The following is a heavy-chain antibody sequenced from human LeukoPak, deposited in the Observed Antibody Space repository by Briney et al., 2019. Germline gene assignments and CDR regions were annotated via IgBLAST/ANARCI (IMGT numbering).Heavy chain of an antibody. D-gene: IGHD2-2*01. V-gene: IGHV4-4*07. CDR1: GGSISSYY. J-gene: IGHJ6*03. CDR2: IYTSGST. CDR3: ARDSSSIVVVPAASPYYCYYMDV. Sequence: PSETLSLTCTVSGGSISSYYWSWIRQPAGKGLEWIGRIYTSGSTNYNPSLKSRVTMSVDTSKNQFSLKLSSVTAADTAVYYCARDSSSIVVVPAASPYYCYYMDVWGKGTTVTVSS.